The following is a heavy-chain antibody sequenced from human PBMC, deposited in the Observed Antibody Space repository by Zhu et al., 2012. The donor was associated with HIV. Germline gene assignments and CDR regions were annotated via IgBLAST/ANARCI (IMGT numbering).Heavy chain of an antibody. V-gene: IGHV4-39*01. CDR3: AKTRPVAGTRMSFHV. D-gene: IGHD6-19*01. J-gene: IGHJ3*01. CDR2: IYYGGST. CDR1: GGTISSSSYF. Sequence: QVQLQESGPGLVKPSETLSLTCTVSGGTISSSSYFWAWIRQTPGKGLEWIGSIYYGGSTHYNPSLKSRLTIYVDTSNNQFSLRLSSVTAADTALHYCAKTRPVAGTRMSFHVWGRGTWSPSL.